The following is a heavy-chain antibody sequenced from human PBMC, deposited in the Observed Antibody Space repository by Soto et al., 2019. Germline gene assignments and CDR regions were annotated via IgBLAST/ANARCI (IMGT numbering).Heavy chain of an antibody. CDR2: IIPIPGIA. D-gene: IGHD6-19*01. Sequence: QVQLVQSGAEVKKPGSSVKVSCKASGGTFSSYTISWVRQAPGQGLEWMGRIIPIPGIANYAQKFQGRVRITANKSRSTAYMELSSLRSKDTAVYYCARSVAGTDYRHHFDYWGQRSLVTVSS. V-gene: IGHV1-69*02. CDR3: ARSVAGTDYRHHFDY. J-gene: IGHJ4*02. CDR1: GGTFSSYT.